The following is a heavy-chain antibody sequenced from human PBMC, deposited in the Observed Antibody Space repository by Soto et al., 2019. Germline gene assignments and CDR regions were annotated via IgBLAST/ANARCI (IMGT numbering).Heavy chain of an antibody. CDR1: GYPFDSFD. V-gene: IGHV1-8*01. CDR3: VRQPGGVATPGDDY. J-gene: IGHJ4*02. Sequence: QVQLVQSGAEVKKPGASVKVSCEASGYPFDSFDINWVRQAAGQGIEWMGWMNPDSGDTAVAQRFQDRIIMTSTTSTSTAYMERSRLTPDDSAVYFGVRQPGGVATPGDDYWGQGTLVTVSS. CDR2: MNPDSGDT. D-gene: IGHD2-15*01.